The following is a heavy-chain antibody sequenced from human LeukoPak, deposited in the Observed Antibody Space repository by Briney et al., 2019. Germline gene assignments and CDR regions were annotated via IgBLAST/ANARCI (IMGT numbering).Heavy chain of an antibody. J-gene: IGHJ4*02. V-gene: IGHV1-69*05. D-gene: IGHD3-10*01. CDR1: GYTFTSYY. CDR2: IIPIFGTA. CDR3: ARDGKYYGSGSLFELDYYFDY. Sequence: SVKVSCKASGYTFTSYYMHWVRQAPGQGLGWMGGIIPIFGTANYAQKFQGRVTITTDESTSTAYMELSSLRSEDTAVYYCARDGKYYGSGSLFELDYYFDYWGQGTLVTVSS.